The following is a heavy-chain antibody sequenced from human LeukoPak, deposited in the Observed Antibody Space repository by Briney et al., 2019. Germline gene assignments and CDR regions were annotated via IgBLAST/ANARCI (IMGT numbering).Heavy chain of an antibody. CDR2: IYYSGST. D-gene: IGHD1-14*01. Sequence: SETLSLTCTVSGGSISRYYWSWIRQPPGKGLEWIGYIYYSGSTNYNPSLKSRVTISVDTSKNQFSLKLSSVTAADTAVYYCVRRTTGYTRGYFDYWGQGTLVTVSS. J-gene: IGHJ4*02. V-gene: IGHV4-59*08. CDR1: GGSISRYY. CDR3: VRRTTGYTRGYFDY.